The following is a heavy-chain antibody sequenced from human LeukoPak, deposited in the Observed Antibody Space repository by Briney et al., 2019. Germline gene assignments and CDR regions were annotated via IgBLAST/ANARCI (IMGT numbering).Heavy chain of an antibody. V-gene: IGHV3-33*08. J-gene: IGHJ4*02. CDR3: ASSGYSYGYGVY. Sequence: GSLRLSCAASGFTFSSYAMSWVRQAPGKGLEWVAIIWYDGSNKYYADSVKGRFTISRDNSKNTLYLQMNSLRADDTAVYYCASSGYSYGYGVYWGQGTLVTVSS. D-gene: IGHD5-18*01. CDR2: IWYDGSNK. CDR1: GFTFSSYA.